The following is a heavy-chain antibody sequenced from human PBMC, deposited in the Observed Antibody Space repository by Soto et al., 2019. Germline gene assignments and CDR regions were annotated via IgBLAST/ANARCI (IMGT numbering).Heavy chain of an antibody. J-gene: IGHJ6*02. CDR2: ISGSGGST. CDR3: AKAGTFKYYYGMDV. V-gene: IGHV3-23*01. CDR1: GFTFSSYA. D-gene: IGHD3-10*01. Sequence: QSGGSLRLSCAASGFTFSSYAMSWVRQAPGKGLEWVSAISGSGGSTYYADSVKGRFTISRDNSKNTLYLQMNSLRAEDTAVYYCAKAGTFKYYYGMDVWGQGTTVTVSS.